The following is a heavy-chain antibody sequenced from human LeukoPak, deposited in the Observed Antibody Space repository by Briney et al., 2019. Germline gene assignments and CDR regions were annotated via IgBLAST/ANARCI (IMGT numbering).Heavy chain of an antibody. Sequence: RGSLRISCSASGFTVSSNYMSWVRQALGKGLEWGSVIYSGGSTYYADSVTCRFTISRDNSKNTLYLQKNNLRAEDTAVYYCARDRRERGFREFRYNYYYVDVWGKGTTVTVSS. D-gene: IGHD3-10*01. J-gene: IGHJ6*03. CDR2: IYSGGST. CDR3: ARDRRERGFREFRYNYYYVDV. V-gene: IGHV3-53*01. CDR1: GFTVSSNY.